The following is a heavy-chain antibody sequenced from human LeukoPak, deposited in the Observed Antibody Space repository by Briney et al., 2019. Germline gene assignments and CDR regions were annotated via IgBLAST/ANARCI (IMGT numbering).Heavy chain of an antibody. J-gene: IGHJ4*02. CDR1: GYTFTTYG. V-gene: IGHV1-18*01. D-gene: IGHD1-26*01. CDR2: ISAYDGNT. Sequence: ASVKVSCTASGYTFTTYGLSWVRQAPGQGLEWMGWISAYDGNTNYAQKLQGRVTMTTDTSTSTAYMDLRSLRSDDTAVYYCARSPLREWEPRFADYWGQGTLVTVSS. CDR3: ARSPLREWEPRFADY.